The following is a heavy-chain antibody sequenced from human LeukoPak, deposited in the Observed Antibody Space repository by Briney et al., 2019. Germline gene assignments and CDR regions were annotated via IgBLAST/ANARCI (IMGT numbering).Heavy chain of an antibody. V-gene: IGHV4-59*01. Sequence: SETLSLTCTVSGGSISSYYWSWIRQPPGKGLEWIGYIYYSGSTNYNPSLKSRVTISVDTSKNQFSLKLSSVTAADTAVYYCARADYGSGSYFFYYYMDVWGKGTTVTISS. CDR2: IYYSGST. D-gene: IGHD3-10*01. J-gene: IGHJ6*03. CDR3: ARADYGSGSYFFYYYMDV. CDR1: GGSISSYY.